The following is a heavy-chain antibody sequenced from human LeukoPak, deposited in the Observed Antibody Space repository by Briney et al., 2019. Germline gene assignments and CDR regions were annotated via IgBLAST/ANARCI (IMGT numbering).Heavy chain of an antibody. CDR2: IKQDGSVK. V-gene: IGHV3-7*03. CDR1: GFTFSNYW. CDR3: ARDGDTSGWYA. J-gene: IGHJ5*02. D-gene: IGHD6-19*01. Sequence: GGSLRLSCAASGFTFSNYWMSWIRQAPGKGLEWVANIKQDGSVKNYVDSVKGRFTISRGNAKNSLYLQMNSLRAEDTAIYYCARDGDTSGWYAWGQGILVTVSS.